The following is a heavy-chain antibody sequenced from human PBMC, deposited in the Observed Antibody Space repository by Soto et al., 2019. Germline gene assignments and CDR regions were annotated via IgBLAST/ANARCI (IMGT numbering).Heavy chain of an antibody. CDR3: ASSEAVPTTTYYYWYIDV. D-gene: IGHD2-2*01. V-gene: IGHV1-46*03. Sequence: QVQLVQSGAEVKKPGASVRISCKASGYTFTDYYLHWVRQAPGQGLEWMGIMNPSGGVTSYAQKFQGRFAVTRDTSTSTVYMQLSSLRSEDTAVYYCASSEAVPTTTYYYWYIDVWGKGTTVTVSS. J-gene: IGHJ6*03. CDR2: MNPSGGVT. CDR1: GYTFTDYY.